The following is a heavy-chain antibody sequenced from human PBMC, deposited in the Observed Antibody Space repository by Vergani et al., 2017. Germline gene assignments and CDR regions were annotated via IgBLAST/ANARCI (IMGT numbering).Heavy chain of an antibody. CDR1: GGSISSYY. Sequence: QVQLQESGPGLVKPSETLSLTCTVSGGSISSYYWSWIRQPPGKGLEWIGYIYYSGSTNYNPSLKSRVTISVDTSKNQFSLKLSSVTAADTAVYYCLRGLGDVPVSNGDYWGQGTLVTVSS. D-gene: IGHD2-21*01. CDR3: LRGLGDVPVSNGDY. V-gene: IGHV4-59*01. J-gene: IGHJ4*02. CDR2: IYYSGST.